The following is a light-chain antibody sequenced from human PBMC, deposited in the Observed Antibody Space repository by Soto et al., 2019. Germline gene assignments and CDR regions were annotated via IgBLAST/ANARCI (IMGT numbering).Light chain of an antibody. CDR2: WAS. V-gene: IGKV4-1*01. CDR1: QSVLYSSNNKNY. Sequence: DIVMTQSPDSLAVSLGERATINCKSSQSVLYSSNNKNYLAWFQKKPGQPPKLLIFWASTRESGVTDRFSGSGSGTYFTLTSSRLQAEDLAVYYCQHYYSAPPTFGQGTKVEIK. CDR3: QHYYSAPPT. J-gene: IGKJ1*01.